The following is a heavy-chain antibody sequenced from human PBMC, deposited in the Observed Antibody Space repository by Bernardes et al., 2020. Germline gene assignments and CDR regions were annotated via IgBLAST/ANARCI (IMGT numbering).Heavy chain of an antibody. CDR2: ISAYNGNT. Sequence: ASVKVSCKASGYTFTSYGISWVRQAPGQGLEWMGWISAYNGNTNYAQKLQGRVTMTTDTSTSTAYMELRSLRSDDTAVYYCARELRYFDWPPGYYYGMDVWGKGTTVTVSS. J-gene: IGHJ6*04. D-gene: IGHD3-9*01. CDR1: GYTFTSYG. CDR3: ARELRYFDWPPGYYYGMDV. V-gene: IGHV1-18*01.